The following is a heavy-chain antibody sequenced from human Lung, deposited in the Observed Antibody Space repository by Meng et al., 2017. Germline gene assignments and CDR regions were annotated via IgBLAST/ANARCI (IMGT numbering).Heavy chain of an antibody. Sequence: SETLSLTCTVSGGSISSSSYYWGWIRQPPGKGLEWIGSIYYSGSTYYNPSLKSRVTISVDTSKNQFSLKLSSVTAADTAVYYCARGIQPHFDYWGQGTLVTVSS. CDR1: GGSISSSSYY. J-gene: IGHJ4*02. D-gene: IGHD5-18*01. CDR3: ARGIQPHFDY. CDR2: IYYSGST. V-gene: IGHV4-39*07.